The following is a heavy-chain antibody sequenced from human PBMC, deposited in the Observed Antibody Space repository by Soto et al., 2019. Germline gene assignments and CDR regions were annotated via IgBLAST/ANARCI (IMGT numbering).Heavy chain of an antibody. J-gene: IGHJ5*02. V-gene: IGHV4-59*01. CDR3: ARELVYGDYPWFDP. CDR2: IYYSGST. CDR1: GGSISSYY. Sequence: PSETLSLTCTVSGGSISSYYWSWIRQPPGKGLEWIGYIYYSGSTNYNPSLKSRVTISVDTSKNQFSLKLSSVTAADTAVYYCARELVYGDYPWFDPWGQGTLVTVSS. D-gene: IGHD4-17*01.